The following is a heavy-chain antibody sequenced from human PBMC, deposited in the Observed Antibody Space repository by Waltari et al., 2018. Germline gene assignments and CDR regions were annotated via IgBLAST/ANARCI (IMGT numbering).Heavy chain of an antibody. Sequence: EVQLLESGGGLVQPGGSLRLSCAASGFTFSSYAMSWVRQAPGKGLEWVSAISGSGGSTYSADSVKGRFTISRDNSKNTLYLQMNSLRAEDTAVYYCASTPPSGSYLNQNFDYWGQGTLVTVSS. CDR3: ASTPPSGSYLNQNFDY. V-gene: IGHV3-23*01. CDR2: ISGSGGST. CDR1: GFTFSSYA. J-gene: IGHJ4*02. D-gene: IGHD1-26*01.